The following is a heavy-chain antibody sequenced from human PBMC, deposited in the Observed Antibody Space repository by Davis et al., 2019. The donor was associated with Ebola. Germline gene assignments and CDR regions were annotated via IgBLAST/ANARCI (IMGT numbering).Heavy chain of an antibody. CDR3: TSSLWFRELEIDY. CDR2: IKSKTDGGTT. D-gene: IGHD3-10*01. J-gene: IGHJ4*02. Sequence: GGSLRLSCAASGFTFSNAWMSWVRQAPGKGLEWVGRIKSKTDGGTTDYAAPVKGRFTISRDDSKNTLYLQMNSLKTEDTAVYYCTSSLWFRELEIDYWGQGTLVTVSS. V-gene: IGHV3-15*01. CDR1: GFTFSNAW.